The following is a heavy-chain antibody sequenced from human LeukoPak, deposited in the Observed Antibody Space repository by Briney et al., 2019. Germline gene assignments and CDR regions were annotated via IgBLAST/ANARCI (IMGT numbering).Heavy chain of an antibody. CDR2: ILTDGSNE. V-gene: IGHV3-33*01. D-gene: IGHD6-19*01. Sequence: PGGSLRLSCAASGFSFSNYDMHWVRQAPGKGLEWVALILTDGSNEHYADSVKGRFTISRDNSKNTMYLQMNSLRAEDTAVYYCAGGGSIEVAGYWGQGTLVTVSS. J-gene: IGHJ4*02. CDR3: AGGGSIEVAGY. CDR1: GFSFSNYD.